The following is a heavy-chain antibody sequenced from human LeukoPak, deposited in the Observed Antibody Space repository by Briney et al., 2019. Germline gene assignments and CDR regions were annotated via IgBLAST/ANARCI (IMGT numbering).Heavy chain of an antibody. CDR2: IYHSGST. J-gene: IGHJ4*02. CDR1: GGSISSYY. Sequence: SETLSLTCSVSGGSISSYYWSWVRQPPGKGLEWIGYIYHSGSTYYNPSLKSRVTISVDRSKNQFSLKLSSVTAADTAVYYCARFLTYYYDSSGYSFDYWGQGTLVTVSS. V-gene: IGHV4-59*12. D-gene: IGHD3-22*01. CDR3: ARFLTYYYDSSGYSFDY.